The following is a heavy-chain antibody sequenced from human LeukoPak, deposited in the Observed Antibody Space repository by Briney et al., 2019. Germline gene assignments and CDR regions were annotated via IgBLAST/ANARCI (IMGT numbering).Heavy chain of an antibody. J-gene: IGHJ3*02. CDR3: ARGSDVPGPYGFGGFDI. CDR1: GYTFTSYG. V-gene: IGHV1-18*01. D-gene: IGHD3-10*01. Sequence: ASVKVSCKASGYTFTSYGINWVRQAPGQGLEWMGWISAYNGNTNYAQKLQDRVTMTTDTSTSTAYMELRSLRSDDTAVYYCARGSDVPGPYGFGGFDIWGQGTMVTVSS. CDR2: ISAYNGNT.